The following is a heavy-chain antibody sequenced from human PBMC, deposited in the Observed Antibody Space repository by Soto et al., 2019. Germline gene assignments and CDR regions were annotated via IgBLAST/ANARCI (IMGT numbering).Heavy chain of an antibody. V-gene: IGHV1-24*01. CDR2: FDPEDGET. J-gene: IGHJ3*02. D-gene: IGHD3-22*01. Sequence: ASVKVSCKVSGYTLTELSMHWVRQAPGKGLEWMGGFDPEDGETIYAQKFQGRVTMTEDTSTDTAYMELSSLRSEDTAVYYCATEESITMMGPQAFDIWGQGTMVTVSS. CDR3: ATEESITMMGPQAFDI. CDR1: GYTLTELS.